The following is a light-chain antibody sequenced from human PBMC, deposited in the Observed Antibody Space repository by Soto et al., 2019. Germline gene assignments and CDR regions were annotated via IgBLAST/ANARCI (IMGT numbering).Light chain of an antibody. V-gene: IGLV1-40*01. J-gene: IGLJ3*02. Sequence: QSVLTQPPSVSGAPGQTVTIFCTGSTSNIGANYDVHWYLQLPGTAPELLIYANTKRPSGVPDRFSGSKSGTSASLAIAGLQAEDEADYYCQSYDTSLSAGVFGGGTKLTVL. CDR1: TSNIGANYD. CDR3: QSYDTSLSAGV. CDR2: ANT.